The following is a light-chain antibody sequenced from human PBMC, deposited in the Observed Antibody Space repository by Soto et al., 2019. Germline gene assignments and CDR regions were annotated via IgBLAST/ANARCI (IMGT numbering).Light chain of an antibody. CDR2: DVS. CDR1: SSYISSYNY. Sequence: QSVLTQPASVSGSPGQSITISCTTSSSYISSYNYVSWYQQHTGKAPRLIIYDVSSRPSGISNRFSGSKSGNTVSLTISGLQAEDEADYFCSSCTISSTVVFGGGTKLTVL. V-gene: IGLV2-14*03. CDR3: SSCTISSTVV. J-gene: IGLJ2*01.